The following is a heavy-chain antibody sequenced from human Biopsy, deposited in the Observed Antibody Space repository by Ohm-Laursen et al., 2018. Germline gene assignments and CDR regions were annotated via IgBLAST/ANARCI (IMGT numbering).Heavy chain of an antibody. Sequence: SLRLSCAASGFTFDDYAMHWARQAPGKGLEWVSGISWHSGSRGYADSVKGRFTISRDNAKKLLYLQMNSLRAEDTALYYCAKDVRVKVQLDGMDVWGQGTTVTVSS. CDR2: ISWHSGSR. D-gene: IGHD1-1*01. V-gene: IGHV3-9*01. J-gene: IGHJ6*02. CDR3: AKDVRVKVQLDGMDV. CDR1: GFTFDDYA.